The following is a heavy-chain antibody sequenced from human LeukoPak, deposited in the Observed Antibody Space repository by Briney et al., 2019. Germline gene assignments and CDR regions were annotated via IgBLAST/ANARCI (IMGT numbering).Heavy chain of an antibody. V-gene: IGHV4-30-4*07. CDR1: GGSISSGDYS. CDR2: IYYSGGT. J-gene: IGHJ6*03. Sequence: PSETLSLTCAVSGGSISSGDYSWSWIRQPPGEGLEWIGYIYYSGGTYYNPSLKSRVTISVDTSKNQFSLKLSSVTAADTAVYFCARTYYYYQYMDVWGKGTTVTVSS. CDR3: ARTYYYYQYMDV.